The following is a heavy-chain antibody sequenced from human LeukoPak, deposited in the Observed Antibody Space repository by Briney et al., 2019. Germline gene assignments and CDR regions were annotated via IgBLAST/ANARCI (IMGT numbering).Heavy chain of an antibody. CDR2: IIPIFGTA. J-gene: IGHJ4*02. V-gene: IGHV1-69*05. D-gene: IGHD3-9*01. CDR1: GGTFSSYA. CDR3: ATDILTGYSDY. Sequence: SVKVSCEASGGTFSSYAISWVRQAPGQGLEWMGRIIPIFGTANYAQKFQGRVTITTDESTSTAYMELSSLRSEDTAVYHCATDILTGYSDYWGQGTLVTVSS.